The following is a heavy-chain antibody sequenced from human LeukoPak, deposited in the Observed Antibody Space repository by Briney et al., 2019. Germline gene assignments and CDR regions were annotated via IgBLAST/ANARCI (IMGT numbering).Heavy chain of an antibody. Sequence: NPAETVPLLRALSGGSISSCNGRWTRQPPGKGLEWIGYIYYSGSTNYNPSLKSRVTISVDTSKNQFSVKLTSVTAADTAVYYCARHSARDGGNSLTNFYYLGQERLVNVSS. CDR1: GGSISSCN. J-gene: IGHJ4*02. D-gene: IGHD5-24*01. CDR2: IYYSGST. CDR3: ARHSARDGGNSLTNFYY. V-gene: IGHV4-59*08.